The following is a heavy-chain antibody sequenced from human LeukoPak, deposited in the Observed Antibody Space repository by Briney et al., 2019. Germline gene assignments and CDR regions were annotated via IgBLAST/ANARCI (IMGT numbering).Heavy chain of an antibody. CDR2: ISGSGGST. CDR3: AKYQSGLLRGVHFDY. V-gene: IGHV3-23*01. D-gene: IGHD2-2*01. J-gene: IGHJ4*02. Sequence: GGSLRLSCAASGFTFSSYAMSWVRQAPGKGLEWVSAISGSGGSTYYADSVKGRFTISRDNSKNTLYLQMNSLRAEDTAVYCCAKYQSGLLRGVHFDYWGQGTLVTVSS. CDR1: GFTFSSYA.